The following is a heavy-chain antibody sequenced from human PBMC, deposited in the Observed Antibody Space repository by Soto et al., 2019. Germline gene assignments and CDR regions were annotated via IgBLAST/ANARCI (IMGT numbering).Heavy chain of an antibody. Sequence: QVQLVESGGGVVQPGRSLRLSCAVSGFTFSRYAMHWVRQAPGKGLEWVAIISYDGSNKYYADSVKGRFTISRDNSKNTLYLQMNGLRAEDTAVYYCAREAYSSGWDNAFDYWGQGTLVTVSS. D-gene: IGHD6-19*01. CDR2: ISYDGSNK. V-gene: IGHV3-30-3*01. CDR3: AREAYSSGWDNAFDY. CDR1: GFTFSRYA. J-gene: IGHJ4*02.